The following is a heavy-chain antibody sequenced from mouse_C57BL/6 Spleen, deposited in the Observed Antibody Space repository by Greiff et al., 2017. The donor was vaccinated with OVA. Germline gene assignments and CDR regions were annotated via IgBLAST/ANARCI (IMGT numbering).Heavy chain of an antibody. V-gene: IGHV1-4*01. D-gene: IGHD4-1*01. CDR2: INPSSGYT. CDR3: AGLGGRMYYFDY. J-gene: IGHJ2*01. CDR1: GYTFTSYT. Sequence: VKLQQSGAELARPGASVKMSCKASGYTFTSYTMHWVKQRPGQGLEWIGYINPSSGYTKYNQKFKDKATLTADKSSSTAYMQLSSLTSEDSAVYNCAGLGGRMYYFDYWGQGTTLTVSS.